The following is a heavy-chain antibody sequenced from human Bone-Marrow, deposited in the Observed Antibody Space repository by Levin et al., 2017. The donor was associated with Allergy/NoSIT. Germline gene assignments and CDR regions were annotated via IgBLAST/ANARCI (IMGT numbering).Heavy chain of an antibody. J-gene: IGHJ6*02. Sequence: ESLKISCTVSGGSISSRSYYWGWIRQPPGKGLEWIGSIYYSGSTYYNPSLKSRVTISVDTSKNQFSLKLSSVTAADTAVYYCARHPYSSTSYKGYYYYGMDVWGQGTTVTVSS. CDR2: IYYSGST. D-gene: IGHD2-2*01. CDR1: GGSISSRSYY. CDR3: ARHPYSSTSYKGYYYYGMDV. V-gene: IGHV4-39*01.